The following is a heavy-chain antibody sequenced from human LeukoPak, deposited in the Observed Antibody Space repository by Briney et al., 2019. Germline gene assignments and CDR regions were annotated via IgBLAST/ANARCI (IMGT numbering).Heavy chain of an antibody. CDR1: GFTFSSYA. J-gene: IGHJ4*02. D-gene: IGHD6-13*01. V-gene: IGHV3-9*01. CDR3: AKAGGGSSWYTLAY. CDR2: ISWNSGSI. Sequence: GGSLRLSCAASGFTFSSYAMSWVRQAPGKGLEWVSGISWNSGSIAYADSVKGRFTISRDNAKNSLYLQMNSLRAEDTALYYCAKAGGGSSWYTLAYWGQGTLVTVSS.